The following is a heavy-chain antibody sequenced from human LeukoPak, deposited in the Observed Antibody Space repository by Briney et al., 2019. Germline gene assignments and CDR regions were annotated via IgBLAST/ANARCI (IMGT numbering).Heavy chain of an antibody. CDR1: GYTFTTYD. CDR2: MTPTSGNT. D-gene: IGHD3-10*01. J-gene: IGHJ6*02. V-gene: IGHV1-8*02. CDR3: ARNPYRSGAMDV. Sequence: ASVKVSCKASGYTFTTYDINWVRQATGQGLEWMGWMTPTSGNTGYAQKFQGSVTLTRNTSTNTAYMELSSLRSDDTAVYYCARNPYRSGAMDVWGQGTTVTVSS.